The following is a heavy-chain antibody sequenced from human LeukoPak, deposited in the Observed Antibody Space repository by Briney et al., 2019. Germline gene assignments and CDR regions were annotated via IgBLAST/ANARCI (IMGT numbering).Heavy chain of an antibody. CDR3: ASRLWFGELFS. CDR2: INHSGST. Sequence: SETLSLTCAVYSGSFSGYYWSWIRQPPGKGLEWIGEINHSGSTNYNPSLKSRVTISVDTSKNQFSLKLSSVTAADTAVYYCASRLWFGELFSWGQGTLVTVSS. D-gene: IGHD3-10*01. V-gene: IGHV4-34*01. CDR1: SGSFSGYY. J-gene: IGHJ4*02.